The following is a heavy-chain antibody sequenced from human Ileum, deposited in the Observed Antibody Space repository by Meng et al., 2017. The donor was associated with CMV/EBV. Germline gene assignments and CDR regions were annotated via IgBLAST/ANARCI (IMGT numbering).Heavy chain of an antibody. CDR3: ARDQGEDSWGAGYSYGSIRFGY. CDR1: GYTFSSFG. J-gene: IGHJ4*02. V-gene: IGHV1-2*02. D-gene: IGHD5-18*01. CDR2: INPNSGGT. Sequence: ASVKVSCKASGYTFSSFGISWVRQAPGQGLEWMGWINPNSGGTNYAQKFQGRVTMTRDTSISTAYMELSRLRSDDTAVYYCARDQGEDSWGAGYSYGSIRFGYWGQGTLVTVSS.